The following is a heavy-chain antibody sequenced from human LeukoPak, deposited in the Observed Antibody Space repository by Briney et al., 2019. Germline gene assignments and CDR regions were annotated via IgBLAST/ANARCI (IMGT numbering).Heavy chain of an antibody. Sequence: GASVKVSCKASGYTFTGYYMHWVRQAPGQGLEWMGWISAYNGNTNYAQKLQGRVTMTTDTSTSTAYMELRSLRSDDTAVYYCASVTTVTTMGWFDPWGQGTLVTVSS. CDR2: ISAYNGNT. CDR3: ASVTTVTTMGWFDP. D-gene: IGHD4-17*01. V-gene: IGHV1-18*04. CDR1: GYTFTGYY. J-gene: IGHJ5*02.